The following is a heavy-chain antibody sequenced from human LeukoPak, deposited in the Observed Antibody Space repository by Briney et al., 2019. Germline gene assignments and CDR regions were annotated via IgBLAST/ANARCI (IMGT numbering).Heavy chain of an antibody. CDR3: ARDRSSSAGAFDI. Sequence: PGGPLRLSCAASGFTFSSYSMNWVRQAPGKGLEWVSSISSSSSYIYYADSVKGRFTISRDNAKNSLYLQMNSLRAEDTAVYYCARDRSSSAGAFDIWGQGTMVTVSS. D-gene: IGHD6-6*01. V-gene: IGHV3-21*01. CDR2: ISSSSSYI. J-gene: IGHJ3*02. CDR1: GFTFSSYS.